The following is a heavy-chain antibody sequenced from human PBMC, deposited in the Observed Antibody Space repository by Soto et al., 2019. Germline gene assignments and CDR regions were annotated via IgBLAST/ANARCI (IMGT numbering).Heavy chain of an antibody. Sequence: QVQLQESGPGLVKPSQTLSLTCTVSGGSISSGGYCWSWIRQHPGKGLEWIGYIYYSGSTYYNPSLKSRVTISVDTSKNQFSLKLSSVTAADTAVYYCARQDYGGNSDYFDYWGQGTLVTVSS. CDR3: ARQDYGGNSDYFDY. D-gene: IGHD4-17*01. J-gene: IGHJ4*02. CDR2: IYYSGST. V-gene: IGHV4-31*03. CDR1: GGSISSGGYC.